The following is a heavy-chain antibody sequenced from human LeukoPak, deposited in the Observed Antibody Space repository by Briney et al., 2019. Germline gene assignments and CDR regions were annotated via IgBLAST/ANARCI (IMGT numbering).Heavy chain of an antibody. CDR3: AADVPRRPASIDY. CDR1: GVTFSDAW. D-gene: IGHD2-2*01. V-gene: IGHV3-15*01. CDR2: ITSKAAGGTT. Sequence: GGSLRLSCAASGVTFSDAWMTWVRQAPGKGLEWVARITSKAAGGTTQYAAPVKGRFAISRDDSKDTLNLQMNSLKAEDTAVYHCAADVPRRPASIDYWGQGTLVTVSS. J-gene: IGHJ4*02.